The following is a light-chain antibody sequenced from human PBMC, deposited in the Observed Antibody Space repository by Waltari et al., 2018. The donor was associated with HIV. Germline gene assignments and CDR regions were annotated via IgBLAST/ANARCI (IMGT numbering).Light chain of an antibody. Sequence: QSALTQPASVSGSPGQSITISCTGTSSDVGGYKFVSWYQPHPGKAPKLMIYEVSKRPSGVSSRFAGSKSGNTASLTISGLQAEDEADYCCCSYAGSSTYVFGTGTKVTVL. CDR3: CSYAGSSTYV. J-gene: IGLJ1*01. V-gene: IGLV2-23*02. CDR2: EVS. CDR1: SSDVGGYKF.